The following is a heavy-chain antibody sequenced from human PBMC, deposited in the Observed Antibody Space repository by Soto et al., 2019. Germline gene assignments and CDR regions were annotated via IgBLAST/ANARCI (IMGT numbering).Heavy chain of an antibody. CDR1: GYSFRTHG. D-gene: IGHD2-15*01. CDR3: ARDLGYCNSSGCFRNWFDP. J-gene: IGHJ5*02. CDR2: ISTYDDKT. V-gene: IGHV1-18*01. Sequence: QVQLVQSGAEVKTPGASVKVSCRASGYSFRTHGISWVRQAPGQGLEWMGWISTYDDKTNFPQKFQGRITMTTDTSTSTAYMELRSMRSDDTDVYFCARDLGYCNSSGCFRNWFDPWGQGTLVTVSS.